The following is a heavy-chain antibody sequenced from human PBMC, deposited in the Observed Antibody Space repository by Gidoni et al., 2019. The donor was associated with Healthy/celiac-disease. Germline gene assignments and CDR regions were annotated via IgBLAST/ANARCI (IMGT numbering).Heavy chain of an antibody. Sequence: QVQLVQSGAEVKKPGASVKVSCKASGDTFTRYAMHWVRQAPGQRLEWMGWINAGNGNTKYSQKFQGRVTITRDTSASTAYMELSSLRSEDTAVYYCARGTYYDSSGYYGHLDYWGQGTLVTVSS. J-gene: IGHJ4*02. CDR2: INAGNGNT. CDR1: GDTFTRYA. D-gene: IGHD3-22*01. CDR3: ARGTYYDSSGYYGHLDY. V-gene: IGHV1-3*01.